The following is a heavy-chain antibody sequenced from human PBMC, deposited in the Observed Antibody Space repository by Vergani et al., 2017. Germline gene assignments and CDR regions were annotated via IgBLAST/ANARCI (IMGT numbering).Heavy chain of an antibody. D-gene: IGHD6-6*01. Sequence: QVQLVQSGAEVKKPGASVKVSCKASGYTFTSYGISWVRQAPGQGLEWMGWISAYNGNTNYAQRFHGRVTMTRDTSINTAYMDLSRLRSDDTAVYYCARARGFSSSSDFSYWGQGTLVSVSS. J-gene: IGHJ4*02. CDR1: GYTFTSYG. CDR3: ARARGFSSSSDFSY. V-gene: IGHV1-18*01. CDR2: ISAYNGNT.